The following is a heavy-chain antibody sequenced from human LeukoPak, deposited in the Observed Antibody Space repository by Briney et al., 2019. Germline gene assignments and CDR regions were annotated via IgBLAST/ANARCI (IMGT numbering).Heavy chain of an antibody. Sequence: EASVKVSCKASGYTFTGYYMHWVRQAPGQGLEWMGWINPNSGGTNYAQKFQGRVTMTRDTSISTAYMELSRLRSDDTAVYYCARVSIVLMVYATFDYWGQGTLVTVSS. J-gene: IGHJ4*02. V-gene: IGHV1-2*02. D-gene: IGHD2-8*01. CDR2: INPNSGGT. CDR3: ARVSIVLMVYATFDY. CDR1: GYTFTGYY.